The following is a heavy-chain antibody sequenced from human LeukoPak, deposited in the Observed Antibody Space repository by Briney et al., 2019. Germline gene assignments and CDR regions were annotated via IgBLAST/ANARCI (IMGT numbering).Heavy chain of an antibody. V-gene: IGHV3-7*01. CDR2: IKQDGSET. CDR1: GITFSSYW. CDR3: LLALDY. Sequence: PGGSLRLSCAVSGITFSSYWMSWVRQAPGKGLEWVANIKQDGSETYYVDSVKGRFTISRDNAKNSLCLQMNGLRAEDTAVYYCLLALDYWGQGTLVTVSS. J-gene: IGHJ4*02. D-gene: IGHD2-15*01.